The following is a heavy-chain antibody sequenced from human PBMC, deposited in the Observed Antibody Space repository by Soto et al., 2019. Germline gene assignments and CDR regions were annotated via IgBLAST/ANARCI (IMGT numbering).Heavy chain of an antibody. V-gene: IGHV5-51*01. CDR1: GYTFATYW. CDR3: ARRGGYYYGLEV. CDR2: IHPGDSDT. Sequence: PGEYLKISCQASGYTFATYWIGWVRQMPGKGLEWMGIIHPGDSDTKYSPSFKGQVTISADMSISTAYLQWSSLKASDTAMYYCARRGGYYYGLEVWAKGPRSPSP. D-gene: IGHD3-3*01. J-gene: IGHJ6*02.